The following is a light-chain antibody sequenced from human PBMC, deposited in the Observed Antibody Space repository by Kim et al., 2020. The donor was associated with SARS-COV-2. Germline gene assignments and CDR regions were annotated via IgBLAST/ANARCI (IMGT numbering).Light chain of an antibody. J-gene: IGKJ4*01. CDR2: GAS. CDR1: QSIRYY. V-gene: IGKV1-39*01. Sequence: AAAGDRVTITCRASQSIRYYVNWYQQKPGKAPKVLIYGASNLQSGVPSRISGSGFGTDFTLTISNLQPEDVATYYCQQSYSSPLTFGGGTKVDIK. CDR3: QQSYSSPLT.